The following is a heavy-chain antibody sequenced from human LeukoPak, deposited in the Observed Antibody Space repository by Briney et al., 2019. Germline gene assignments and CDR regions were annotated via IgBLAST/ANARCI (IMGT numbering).Heavy chain of an antibody. V-gene: IGHV1-8*03. D-gene: IGHD6-19*01. CDR3: ATSLAVAGLGFDY. CDR2: MNPNSGNT. Sequence: ASVKVSCKASGYTFTGYYMHWVRQATGQGLEWMGWMNPNSGNTGYAQKFQGRVTITRNTSISTAYMELSSLRSGDTAVYYCATSLAVAGLGFDYWGQGTLVTVSS. CDR1: GYTFTGYY. J-gene: IGHJ4*02.